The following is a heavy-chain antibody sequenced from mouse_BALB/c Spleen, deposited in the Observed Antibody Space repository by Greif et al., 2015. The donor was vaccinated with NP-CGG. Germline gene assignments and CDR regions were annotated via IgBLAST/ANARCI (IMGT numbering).Heavy chain of an antibody. J-gene: IGHJ4*01. CDR2: IWAGGST. CDR3: ARDSLYDYDKVMDY. Sequence: VMLVESGPGLVAPSQSLSITCTVSGFSLTSYGVHWVRQPPGKGLEWLGVIWAGGSTNYNSALMSRPSISKDNSKSQVFLKMNSLQTDDTAMYYCARDSLYDYDKVMDYWGQGTSVTVSS. V-gene: IGHV2-9*02. CDR1: GFSLTSYG. D-gene: IGHD2-4*01.